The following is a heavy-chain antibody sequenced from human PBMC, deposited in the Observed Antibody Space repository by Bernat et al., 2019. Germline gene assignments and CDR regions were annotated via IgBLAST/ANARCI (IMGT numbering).Heavy chain of an antibody. D-gene: IGHD3-3*01. Sequence: QVQLVQSGAEVKKPGASVKVSCKASGYTFTSYGISWVRQAPGQGLEWMGWISAYNGNTNYAQKLQGRVTMTTDTSKSTAYMELRSLRSDDTAVYYCARSLTRSYYDFWSGYSPYYYMDVWGKGTTVTVSS. CDR3: ARSLTRSYYDFWSGYSPYYYMDV. V-gene: IGHV1-18*01. CDR1: GYTFTSYG. CDR2: ISAYNGNT. J-gene: IGHJ6*03.